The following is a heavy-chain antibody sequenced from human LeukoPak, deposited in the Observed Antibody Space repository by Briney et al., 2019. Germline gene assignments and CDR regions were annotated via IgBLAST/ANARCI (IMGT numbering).Heavy chain of an antibody. V-gene: IGHV3-74*01. CDR1: GFTFSGAW. CDR3: ARVSGPGMNEYYHL. CDR2: INDDGSST. D-gene: IGHD2-2*01. Sequence: GGSLRLSCAASGFTFSGAWMHWVRQAPGKGLMWVSRINDDGSSTRHADSVKGRFTISRDNAKNTLYLQMNSLRAEDTAVCYCARVSGPGMNEYYHLWGQGTLVTVSS. J-gene: IGHJ4*02.